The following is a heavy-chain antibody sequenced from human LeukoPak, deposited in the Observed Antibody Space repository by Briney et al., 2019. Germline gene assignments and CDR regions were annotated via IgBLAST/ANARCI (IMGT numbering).Heavy chain of an antibody. V-gene: IGHV3-66*01. J-gene: IGHJ5*02. D-gene: IGHD3-10*01. CDR2: IYSGGSV. CDR1: GFTFSIDL. Sequence: GGSLRLSCAASGFTFSIDLMGSVRPALGEGLEWVSVIYSGGSVYYADAVKGRFNISRDNSKNTLYLQMNSLRAEDTAVYYCARRPFIDGSGSYGFDPWGQGTLVTVSS. CDR3: ARRPFIDGSGSYGFDP.